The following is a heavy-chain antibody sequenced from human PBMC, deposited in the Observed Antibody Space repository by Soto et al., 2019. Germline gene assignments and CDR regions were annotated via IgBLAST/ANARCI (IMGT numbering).Heavy chain of an antibody. CDR3: ARDCSSTSCYLIGSRGAFDI. Sequence: ASVKVSCKASGYTFTSYGISWVRQAPGQGLEWMGWISAYNGNTNYAQKLQGRVTMTTDTSTSTAYMELRSLGSDDTAVYYCARDCSSTSCYLIGSRGAFDIWGQGTMVTVSS. V-gene: IGHV1-18*01. D-gene: IGHD2-2*01. CDR2: ISAYNGNT. CDR1: GYTFTSYG. J-gene: IGHJ3*02.